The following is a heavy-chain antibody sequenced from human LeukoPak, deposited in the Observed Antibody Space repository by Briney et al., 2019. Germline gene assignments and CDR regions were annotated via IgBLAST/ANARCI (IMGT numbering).Heavy chain of an antibody. V-gene: IGHV4-39*01. CDR1: GGSISSSSYY. J-gene: IGHJ4*02. Sequence: PSETLSLTCTVSGGSISSSSYYWGWIRQPPGKGLEWIGSIYYSGSTYYNPSLKSRVTISVDTSKNQFSLKLSSVTAADTAVYYCARVVVVVTACVFPYFDYWGQGTLVTVSS. D-gene: IGHD2-21*02. CDR2: IYYSGST. CDR3: ARVVVVVTACVFPYFDY.